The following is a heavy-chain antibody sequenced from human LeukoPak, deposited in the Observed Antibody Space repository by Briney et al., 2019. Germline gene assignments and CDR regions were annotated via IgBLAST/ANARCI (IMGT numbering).Heavy chain of an antibody. CDR2: ISGSGGST. Sequence: PGGSLRLSCAASGFTFSSYAMSWVRQAPGKGLEWVSAISGSGGSTYYADSVKGRFTISRDNSKNTLYLQMNSLRAEDTAVYYCARGFVPGDRPFPFDAFDIWGQGTMVTVSS. CDR3: ARGFVPGDRPFPFDAFDI. J-gene: IGHJ3*02. CDR1: GFTFSSYA. V-gene: IGHV3-23*01. D-gene: IGHD3-16*01.